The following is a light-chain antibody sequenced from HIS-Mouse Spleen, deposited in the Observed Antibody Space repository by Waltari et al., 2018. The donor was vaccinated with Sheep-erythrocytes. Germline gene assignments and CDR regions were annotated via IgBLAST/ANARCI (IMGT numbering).Light chain of an antibody. CDR1: RSDVGGYNY. V-gene: IGLV2-11*01. CDR2: DVS. Sequence: QSALTQPRSVSGSPGQSVTISCTGTRSDVGGYNYVSWYQQHPGKAPKLMIYDVSKRPSGVPDRFSGSKSGNTASLTISGLQAEDEADYYCCSYTSSSTWVFGGGTKLTVL. CDR3: CSYTSSSTWV. J-gene: IGLJ3*02.